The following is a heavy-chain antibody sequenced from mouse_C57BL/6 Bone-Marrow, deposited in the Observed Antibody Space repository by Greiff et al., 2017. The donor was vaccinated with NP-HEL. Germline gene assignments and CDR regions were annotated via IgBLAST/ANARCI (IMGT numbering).Heavy chain of an antibody. CDR2: INPSNGGT. D-gene: IGHD1-1*01. CDR3: AREEEDYYGSSYGYFDV. CDR1: GYTFTSYW. J-gene: IGHJ1*03. V-gene: IGHV1-53*01. Sequence: QVQLQQPGTELVKPGASVKLSCKASGYTFTSYWMHWVKQRPGQGLEWIGNINPSNGGTNYNEKFKSKATLTVDKSSSTAYVQLSSLTSEDSAVYYGAREEEDYYGSSYGYFDVWGTGTTVTGSS.